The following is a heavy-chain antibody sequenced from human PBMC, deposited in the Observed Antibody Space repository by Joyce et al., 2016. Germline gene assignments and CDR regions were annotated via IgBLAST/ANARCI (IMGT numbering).Heavy chain of an antibody. J-gene: IGHJ4*02. Sequence: EVQLVQSGAEVKKPGESLKISCKDFGHKFTTYWVAWVRQLPGNGLEWMGIIYPGDSDTRYSPAFQGQVTISADKSINTAYLQWSSLKASDTAIYYCARTTRDSLDSWGQGTLVTVSP. CDR2: IYPGDSDT. V-gene: IGHV5-51*01. CDR1: GHKFTTYW. CDR3: ARTTRDSLDS. D-gene: IGHD4-17*01.